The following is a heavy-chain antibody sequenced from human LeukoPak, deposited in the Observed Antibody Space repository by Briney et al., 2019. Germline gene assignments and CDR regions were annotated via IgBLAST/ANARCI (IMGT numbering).Heavy chain of an antibody. D-gene: IGHD3-22*01. J-gene: IGHJ4*01. CDR2: IDGGGSST. V-gene: IGHV3-74*01. CDR3: ARGPGSSGGAYVGDY. Sequence: GGSLRLSCVASGFTFSNHWMHWVRQVPGKGLVWVSRIDGGGSSTSYADSVKGRFSISRDNGENTLYLQMNSLRVEDTAVYYCARGPGSSGGAYVGDYWGHGSLVTVSS. CDR1: GFTFSNHW.